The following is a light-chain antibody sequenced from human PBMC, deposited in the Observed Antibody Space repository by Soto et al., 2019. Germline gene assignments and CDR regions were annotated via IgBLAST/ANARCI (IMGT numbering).Light chain of an antibody. CDR1: SSEVCSYKY. J-gene: IGLJ1*01. Sequence: QSVLTQPASVSGSSWQSIPISCPGTSSEVCSYKYVSWYQQHPCKAPKLMIYDVINRPSGVSDRFSGSKSGNTASLTISGLQAEDEADYYCTSYITAGTYVFGTGTKVTVL. CDR2: DVI. CDR3: TSYITAGTYV. V-gene: IGLV2-14*03.